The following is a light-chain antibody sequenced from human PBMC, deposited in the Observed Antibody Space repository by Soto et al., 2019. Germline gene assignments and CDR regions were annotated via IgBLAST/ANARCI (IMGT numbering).Light chain of an antibody. CDR3: QQYNSYSYT. V-gene: IGKV1-5*03. CDR2: RAS. J-gene: IGKJ2*01. CDR1: QTINDW. Sequence: DIQMTQSPSTLSASVGDRVTIACRASQTINDWLAWYQQEPGKAPNLLIYRASNLQSGVPSRFSGSGSGTEFTLTISSLQPDDFATYYCQQYNSYSYTFGQGTKLEIK.